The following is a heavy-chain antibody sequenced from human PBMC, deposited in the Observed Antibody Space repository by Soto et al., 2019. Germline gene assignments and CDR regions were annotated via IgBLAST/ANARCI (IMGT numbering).Heavy chain of an antibody. J-gene: IGHJ4*02. V-gene: IGHV4-59*08. CDR2: IYYSGST. D-gene: IGHD3-22*01. CDR1: GGSISSYY. Sequence: SETLSLTCTVSGGSISSYYWSWIRQPPGKGLEWIGYIYYSGSTNYNPSLKSRVTISVDTSKNQFSLKLSSVTAADTAVYYCARYLFYYDSSGYYYFDYWGKGTLVPVYS. CDR3: ARYLFYYDSSGYYYFDY.